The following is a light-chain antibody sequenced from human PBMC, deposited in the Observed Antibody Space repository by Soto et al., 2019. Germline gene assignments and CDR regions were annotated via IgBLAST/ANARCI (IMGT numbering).Light chain of an antibody. Sequence: EIVLTHSPGTLSLSPGERATLSCRASQSVSNNYLAWYQQKPGQAPRLLIYDASSRATGIPARFSGSGSGTDVTLTISSLEPEDFAVYYCQQLTDWPPQWTFGQGPGVDIK. J-gene: IGKJ1*01. V-gene: IGKV3D-20*02. CDR1: QSVSNNY. CDR3: QQLTDWPPQWT. CDR2: DAS.